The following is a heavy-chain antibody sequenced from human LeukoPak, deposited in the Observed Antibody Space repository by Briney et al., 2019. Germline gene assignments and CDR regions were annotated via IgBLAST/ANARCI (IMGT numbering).Heavy chain of an antibody. CDR1: GFTFSSYG. J-gene: IGHJ4*02. Sequence: PGGSLRLSCAASGFTFSSYGMHWVRQAPGKGLEWVAVISYDGSNKYYADSVKGRFTISRDNSKHTLYLQMNSLRAEDTAVYYCAKEGWLRFFFDYWGQGTLVTVSS. CDR2: ISYDGSNK. V-gene: IGHV3-30*18. D-gene: IGHD5-12*01. CDR3: AKEGWLRFFFDY.